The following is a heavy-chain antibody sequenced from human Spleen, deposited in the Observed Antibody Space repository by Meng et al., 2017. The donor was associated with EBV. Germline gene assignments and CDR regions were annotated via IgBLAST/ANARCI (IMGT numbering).Heavy chain of an antibody. Sequence: GGCGGGGVRPGGSLGLSCAPFGFTFDDSGMSWVRQAPGKGLEWVSGINWNDGSTDYADSVKGRFTISRDNANNSLYLQMSRLRGEDTAFYHCARGYSSVNFDSWGQGTLVTVSS. CDR1: GFTFDDSG. J-gene: IGHJ4*02. V-gene: IGHV3-20*01. CDR3: ARGYSSVNFDS. D-gene: IGHD6-19*01. CDR2: INWNDGST.